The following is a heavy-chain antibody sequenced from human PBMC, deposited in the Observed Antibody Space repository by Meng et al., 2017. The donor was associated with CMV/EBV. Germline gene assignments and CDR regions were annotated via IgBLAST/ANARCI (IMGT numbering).Heavy chain of an antibody. V-gene: IGHV4-4*07. D-gene: IGHD3-22*01. J-gene: IGHJ4*02. CDR3: ARERGDDSGYNFDS. CDR1: GGFFSGFF. CDR2: IYSTGGT. Sequence: QVQLHAPGPCLVKPSETLSLTCSVSGGFFSGFFWTWIRQPAGKGLEWIGRIYSTGGTNYNPSFESRVTISLDGSNNQFSLKLNSVTAADTAIYYCARERGDDSGYNFDSWGQGTLVTVSS.